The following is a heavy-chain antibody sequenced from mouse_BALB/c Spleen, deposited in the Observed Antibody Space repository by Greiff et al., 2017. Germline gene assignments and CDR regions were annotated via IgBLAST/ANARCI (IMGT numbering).Heavy chain of an antibody. D-gene: IGHD1-1*01. Sequence: VQLQQPGAELVKPGASVKLSCKASGYTFTSYWMHWVKQRPGQGLEWIGEINPSNGRTNYNEKFKSKATLTVDKSSSTAYMQLSSLTSEDSAVYYCASYYYGSSFDYWGQGTTLTVSS. J-gene: IGHJ2*01. CDR3: ASYYYGSSFDY. CDR1: GYTFTSYW. CDR2: INPSNGRT. V-gene: IGHV1S81*02.